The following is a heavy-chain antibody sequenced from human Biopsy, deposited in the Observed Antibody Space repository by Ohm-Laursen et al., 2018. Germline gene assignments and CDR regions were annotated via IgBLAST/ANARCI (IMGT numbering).Heavy chain of an antibody. D-gene: IGHD2-15*01. CDR2: ISGSGSTT. V-gene: IGHV3-23*01. CDR3: AKDRCSGGTCYSDGPVFDF. CDR1: GVTLSGYA. J-gene: IGHJ4*02. Sequence: SLRLSCSASGVTLSGYAMNWVRQAPGKGLEWVSTISGSGSTTYYADSVKGRFTLSRDNSKNTLYLQMNSLRAEDTAVYYCAKDRCSGGTCYSDGPVFDFWGQGTLVTVSS.